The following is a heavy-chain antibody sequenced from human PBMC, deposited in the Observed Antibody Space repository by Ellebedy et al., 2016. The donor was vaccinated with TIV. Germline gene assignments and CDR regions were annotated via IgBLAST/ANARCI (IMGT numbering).Heavy chain of an antibody. CDR2: FGVSGDTT. CDR1: GFIFSDYA. J-gene: IGHJ4*02. CDR3: ARDAADSGGKLDY. Sequence: GESLTISCAVSGFIFSDYAMSWVRQAPGKGLEWVSGFGVSGDTTYYADSVKGRFTISRDNSKNTLYLQMNNLRAEDTAVYYCARDAADSGGKLDYWGQGALVTVSS. D-gene: IGHD4-23*01. V-gene: IGHV3-23*01.